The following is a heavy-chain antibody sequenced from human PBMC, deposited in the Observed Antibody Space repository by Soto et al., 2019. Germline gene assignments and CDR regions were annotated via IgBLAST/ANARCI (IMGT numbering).Heavy chain of an antibody. Sequence: QLQLQESGPGLVKPSETLSLTCSVSGASINGNFYYWGWIRQPPGKGLEWIGSIHYSGTTYYNPSLKSRVTISVDTSKNHFSLRLTSVTAADTAVYHCASVDGSFDSWGQGTLVTVSS. V-gene: IGHV4-39*02. D-gene: IGHD5-12*01. CDR2: IHYSGTT. CDR1: GASINGNFYY. J-gene: IGHJ4*02. CDR3: ASVDGSFDS.